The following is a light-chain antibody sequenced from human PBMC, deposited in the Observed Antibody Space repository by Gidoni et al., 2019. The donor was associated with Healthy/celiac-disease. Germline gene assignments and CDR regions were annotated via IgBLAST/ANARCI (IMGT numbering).Light chain of an antibody. CDR2: GAS. V-gene: IGKV3-20*01. Sequence: EIVLTQSPGTLSLSPGERATLSCRASQSVSSSYLAWYQQKPGQAPRLLIYGASSRATGIPDRFSGSGSGTDFTLTISRLEPEDFAVYYCQQYGGSPWTFXQXTKVKIK. J-gene: IGKJ1*01. CDR3: QQYGGSPWT. CDR1: QSVSSSY.